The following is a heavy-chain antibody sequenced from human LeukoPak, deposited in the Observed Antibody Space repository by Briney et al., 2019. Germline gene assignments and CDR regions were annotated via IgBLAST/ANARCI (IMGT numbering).Heavy chain of an antibody. CDR3: ARRLTGYSSTWYRAFDN. CDR1: GGSFSGYY. J-gene: IGHJ3*02. D-gene: IGHD6-13*01. Sequence: SETLSLTCAVFGGSFSGYYWSWIRQPPGKGLEWIGEINHSGSTYCNPSLKSRVTISVDTSKNQFSLKLSAVTDADTAVYYCARRLTGYSSTWYRAFDNWGQGTMVSVSP. CDR2: INHSGST. V-gene: IGHV4-34*01.